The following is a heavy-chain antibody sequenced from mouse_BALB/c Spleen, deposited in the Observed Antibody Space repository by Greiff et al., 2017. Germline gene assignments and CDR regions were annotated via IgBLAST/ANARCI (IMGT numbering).Heavy chain of an antibody. CDR2: ISNLAYSI. J-gene: IGHJ3*01. Sequence: EVQLVESGGGLVQPGGSRKLSCAASGFTFSDYGMAWVRQAPGKGPEWVAFISNLAYSIYYADTVTGRFTISRENAKNTLYLEMSSLRSEDTAMYYCARDEGRAWFAYWGQGTLVTVSA. CDR1: GFTFSDYG. CDR3: ARDEGRAWFAY. V-gene: IGHV5-15*02.